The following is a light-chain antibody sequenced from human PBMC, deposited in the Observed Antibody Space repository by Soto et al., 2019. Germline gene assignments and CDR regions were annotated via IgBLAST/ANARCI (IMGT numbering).Light chain of an antibody. Sequence: EIVMTQSPATLSVSPGERATLSCSASQSVSSNLAWYQQKPGQAPRLLLYGASTRATGIPARFSGSGSGTEFTLTISSLQSEDFAVYYCQQYNNWPPCTFGQGTKVEVK. CDR3: QQYNNWPPCT. J-gene: IGKJ2*02. V-gene: IGKV3-15*01. CDR2: GAS. CDR1: QSVSSN.